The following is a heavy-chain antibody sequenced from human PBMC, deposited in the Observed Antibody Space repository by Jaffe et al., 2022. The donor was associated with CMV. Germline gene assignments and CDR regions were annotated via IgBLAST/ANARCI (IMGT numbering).Heavy chain of an antibody. V-gene: IGHV4-34*01. J-gene: IGHJ4*02. CDR1: GGSFSGYY. D-gene: IGHD3-10*01. Sequence: QVQLQQWGAGLLKPSETLSLTCAVYGGSFSGYYWSWIRQPPGKGLEWIGEINHSGSTNYNPSLKSRVTISVDTSKNQFSLKLSSVTAADTAVYYCARAKTRGRGGFDYWGQGTLVTVSS. CDR2: INHSGST. CDR3: ARAKTRGRGGFDY.